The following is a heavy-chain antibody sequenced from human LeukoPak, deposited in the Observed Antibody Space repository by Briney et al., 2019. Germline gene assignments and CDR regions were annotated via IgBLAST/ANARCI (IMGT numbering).Heavy chain of an antibody. V-gene: IGHV1-69*06. Sequence: ASVKVSCKASGGTFSSYAISWVRQAPGQGLEWMGGIIPIFGTANYAQKFQGRVTITADKSTSTAYMELSSLRSEDTAVYYCAREVVVVPAAMGGAFDIWGQGTMVTVSS. D-gene: IGHD2-2*01. CDR3: AREVVVVPAAMGGAFDI. CDR2: IIPIFGTA. CDR1: GGTFSSYA. J-gene: IGHJ3*02.